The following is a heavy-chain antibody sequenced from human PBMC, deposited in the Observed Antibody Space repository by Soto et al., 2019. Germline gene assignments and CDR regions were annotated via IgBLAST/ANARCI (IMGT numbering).Heavy chain of an antibody. V-gene: IGHV4-34*01. CDR3: ARAEHYGSGSYYHYYYYGMDV. D-gene: IGHD3-10*01. J-gene: IGHJ6*02. CDR1: GGSFSGYY. Sequence: QVQLQQWGAGLLKPSETLSLTCAVYGGSFSGYYWSWIRQPPGKGLEWIGEINHSGSTNYNPSLKSRLPISVDTSKNQFSLKLSSVTAADTAVYYCARAEHYGSGSYYHYYYYGMDVWGQGTTVTVSS. CDR2: INHSGST.